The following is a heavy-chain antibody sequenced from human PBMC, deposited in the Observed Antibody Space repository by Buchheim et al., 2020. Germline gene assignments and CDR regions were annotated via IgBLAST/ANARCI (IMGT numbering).Heavy chain of an antibody. D-gene: IGHD5-18*01. V-gene: IGHV4-61*02. J-gene: IGHJ4*02. CDR3: ARDDGYSYGSSLCL. CDR2: IYTSGST. CDR1: GGSISSGSYY. Sequence: QVQLQESGPGLVKPSQTLSLTCTVSGGSISSGSYYWSWIRQPAGKGLEWIGRIYTSGSTNYNPSLKSRVTISVDTSKNQFPLKLSSVTAADTAVYYCARDDGYSYGSSLCLWGQGTL.